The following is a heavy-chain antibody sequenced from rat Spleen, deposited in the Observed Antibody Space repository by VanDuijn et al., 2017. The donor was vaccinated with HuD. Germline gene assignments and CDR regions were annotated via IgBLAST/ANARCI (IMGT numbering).Heavy chain of an antibody. V-gene: IGHV5-19*01. J-gene: IGHJ1*01. CDR3: ARQGYLRDWYFDF. D-gene: IGHD2-7*01. Sequence: EVHLVESGGGLVQPGRSLKLSCAASGFTFSNYGMHWIRQVPTQGLEWVASISPSGGSTYYRDSVKGRFTLSRDNAKSTLYLQMDSLRSEDMATYYCARQGYLRDWYFDFWGPGTMVTVSS. CDR1: GFTFSNYG. CDR2: ISPSGGST.